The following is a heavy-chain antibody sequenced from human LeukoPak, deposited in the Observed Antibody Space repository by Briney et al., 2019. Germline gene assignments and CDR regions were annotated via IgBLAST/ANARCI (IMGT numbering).Heavy chain of an antibody. CDR2: ISSSSSYI. Sequence: PGGSLRLSCAASGFTFSSYSMNWVRQAPGKGLEWVSSISSSSSYIYYADSVKGRFTISRDNAKNSLYLQMNSLRAEDTAVYYCARVVAVAGRAFDIWGQATMVTVSS. CDR1: GFTFSSYS. J-gene: IGHJ3*02. CDR3: ARVVAVAGRAFDI. V-gene: IGHV3-21*01. D-gene: IGHD6-19*01.